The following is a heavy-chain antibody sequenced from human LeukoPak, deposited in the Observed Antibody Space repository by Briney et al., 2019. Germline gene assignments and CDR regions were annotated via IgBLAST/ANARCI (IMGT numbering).Heavy chain of an antibody. CDR3: ARRVATVTHYYYYYMDV. Sequence: ASVTVSCKASGYTFTSYDINWVRQATGQGLEWMGWMNPNSGNTGYAQKFQGRVTMTRNTSISTAYMELSSLRSEDTAVYYCARRVATVTHYYYYYMDVWGKGATVTVSS. D-gene: IGHD4-11*01. J-gene: IGHJ6*03. CDR1: GYTFTSYD. CDR2: MNPNSGNT. V-gene: IGHV1-8*01.